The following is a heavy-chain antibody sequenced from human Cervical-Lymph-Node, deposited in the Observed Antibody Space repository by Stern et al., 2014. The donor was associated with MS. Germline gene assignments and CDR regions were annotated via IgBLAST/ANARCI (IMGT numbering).Heavy chain of an antibody. J-gene: IGHJ4*02. CDR3: ARGGRGVGLEY. D-gene: IGHD3-10*01. CDR1: GFTFSTYS. CDR2: VAYDGTQR. Sequence: VQLVESGGGVLQPGRSLSLSCVVSGFTFSTYSLHWVRQAPGKGLAWVAFVAYDGTQRNSTDSVKARFAISRDNSKNTLYLHMNSLRDEDTAVYCCARGGRGVGLEYWGQGALVTVSS. V-gene: IGHV3-30*09.